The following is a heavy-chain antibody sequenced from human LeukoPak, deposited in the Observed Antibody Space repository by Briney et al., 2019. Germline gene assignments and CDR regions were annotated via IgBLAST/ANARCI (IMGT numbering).Heavy chain of an antibody. Sequence: GESLRLSCAAPGFTFSSYWMHWVRQAPGKGLVWVSRINSDGSSTSYADSVKGRFTISRDNAKNTLYLQMNSLRAEDTAVYYCARGFWSDVPMDVWGKGTTVTVSS. CDR3: ARGFWSDVPMDV. V-gene: IGHV3-74*01. CDR1: GFTFSSYW. J-gene: IGHJ6*04. D-gene: IGHD3-3*01. CDR2: INSDGSST.